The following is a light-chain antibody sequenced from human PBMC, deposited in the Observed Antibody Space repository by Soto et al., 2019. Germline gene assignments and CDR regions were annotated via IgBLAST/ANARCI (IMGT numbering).Light chain of an antibody. J-gene: IGKJ5*01. CDR3: QQYGSSPIT. V-gene: IGKV1-5*03. Sequence: DIQMTQSPSTLPASVGDRVTITCRASQSIDRWLAWYQQKPGKAPKLLIYKASTLKSGVPSRFSGSGSVTDFTLTISRLEPEDFAVYYCQQYGSSPITFGQGTRLEIK. CDR2: KAS. CDR1: QSIDRW.